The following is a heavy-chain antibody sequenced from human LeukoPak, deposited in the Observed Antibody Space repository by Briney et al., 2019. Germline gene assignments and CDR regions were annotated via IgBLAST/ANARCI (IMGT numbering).Heavy chain of an antibody. CDR1: GITFGNNW. J-gene: IGHJ5*02. CDR3: ARDVPHNWFDT. CDR2: INSDGGGA. Sequence: GGSLRLSCAASGITFGNNWMHWVRHGPGKGLVWISRINSDGGGAIYADSVKGRFTVSGDNAKNTLYLQMNSLRAEDTAVYYCARDVPHNWFDTRGQGTLVTVSS. V-gene: IGHV3-74*01.